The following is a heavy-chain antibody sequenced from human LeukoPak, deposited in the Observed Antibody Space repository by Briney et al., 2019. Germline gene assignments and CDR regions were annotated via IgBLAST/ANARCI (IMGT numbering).Heavy chain of an antibody. D-gene: IGHD2-2*02. V-gene: IGHV3-11*04. J-gene: IGHJ6*03. CDR3: ARVKGYCSSTSCYSYYYYMDV. CDR1: GFTFSDYY. Sequence: GGSLRLSCAASGFTFSDYYMTWIRQAPGKGLEWVSYISSSGSNIYYADSVKGRFTISRDNAKNSLYLQMNSLRAADTAVYYCARVKGYCSSTSCYSYYYYMDVWGKGTTVTVSS. CDR2: ISSSGSNI.